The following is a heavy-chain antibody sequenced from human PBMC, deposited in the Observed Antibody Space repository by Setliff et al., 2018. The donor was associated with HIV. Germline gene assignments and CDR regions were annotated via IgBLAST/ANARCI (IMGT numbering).Heavy chain of an antibody. CDR2: IYNSAST. CDR1: GDSISTDY. J-gene: IGHJ4*02. V-gene: IGHV4-59*12. CDR3: ARGGLGVVGAIDY. D-gene: IGHD2-15*01. Sequence: SETLSLTCTVSGDSISTDYWTWIRQPPGKGLEWIGYIYNSASTSYNPSLKIRVTISVDTSKNQFSLNLSSVTAADTAVYYCARGGLGVVGAIDYWSQGTLVTVSS.